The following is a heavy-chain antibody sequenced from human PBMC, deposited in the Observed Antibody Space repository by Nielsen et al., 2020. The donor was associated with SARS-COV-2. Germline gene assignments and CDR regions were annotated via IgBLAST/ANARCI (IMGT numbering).Heavy chain of an antibody. CDR3: AKGAYGSGSYYFDY. V-gene: IGHV3-9*01. Sequence: SLKISCAASGFTFNNAWMSWVRQAPGKGLEWVSGISWNSGSIVYADSVKGRFTISRDNAKNSLYLQMNSLRAEDTALYYCAKGAYGSGSYYFDYWGQGTLVTVSS. D-gene: IGHD3-10*01. CDR2: ISWNSGSI. J-gene: IGHJ4*02. CDR1: GFTFNNAW.